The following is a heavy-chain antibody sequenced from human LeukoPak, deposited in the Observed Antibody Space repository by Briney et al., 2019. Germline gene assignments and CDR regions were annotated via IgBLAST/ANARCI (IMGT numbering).Heavy chain of an antibody. CDR3: ARVGDYYDSSGYFGY. J-gene: IGHJ4*02. CDR2: ISYDGSNK. CDR1: GFTFSSYA. D-gene: IGHD3-22*01. Sequence: GRSLRLSCVASGFTFSSYAMHWVRQAPGKGLEWVAVISYDGSNKYYADSVKGRFTISRDNSKNTLYLQMNSLRAEDTAVYYCARVGDYYDSSGYFGYWGQGTLVTVSS. V-gene: IGHV3-30*04.